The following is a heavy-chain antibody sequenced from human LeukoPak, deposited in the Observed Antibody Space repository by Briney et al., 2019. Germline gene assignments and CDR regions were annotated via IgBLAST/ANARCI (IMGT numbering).Heavy chain of an antibody. V-gene: IGHV3-64*02. J-gene: IGHJ6*03. CDR3: AREDYMDV. Sequence: SGGSLRLSCAGSGFTFSNYSFHWIRQAPGKGLQYGSVISGDGARSFYAESVKGRFTISRDISKNTLYLQMNSLRVEDTAVYYCAREDYMDVWGKGTTVIVTS. CDR1: GFTFSNYS. CDR2: ISGDGARS.